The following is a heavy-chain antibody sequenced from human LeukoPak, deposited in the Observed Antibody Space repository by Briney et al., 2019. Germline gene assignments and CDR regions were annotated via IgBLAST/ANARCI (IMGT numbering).Heavy chain of an antibody. J-gene: IGHJ3*02. V-gene: IGHV3-21*01. CDR3: VSHRGRHSYDAFHM. D-gene: IGHD4-23*01. CDR1: GFTFSTYT. CDR2: IRSYSNYR. Sequence: GGSLRLSCAASGFTFSTYTMNWVRQAPGKGLEWVSSIRSYSNYRLYADSVHRLFTISRNNPKKSLYLQMNSLRAQDTAVYYCVSHRGRHSYDAFHMWGQGTMVTLSS.